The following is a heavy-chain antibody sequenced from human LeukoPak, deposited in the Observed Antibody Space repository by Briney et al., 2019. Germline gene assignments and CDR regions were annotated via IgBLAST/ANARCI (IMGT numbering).Heavy chain of an antibody. Sequence: SETLSLTCAVYGGSFSGYYWSWIRRPPGKGLEWIGEINHSGSTNYNPSLKSRVTISVDTSKNQFSLKLSSVTTADTAVYYCARTSSSSPVDYWGQGTLVTVSS. CDR1: GGSFSGYY. CDR3: ARTSSSSPVDY. CDR2: INHSGST. V-gene: IGHV4-34*01. D-gene: IGHD6-6*01. J-gene: IGHJ4*02.